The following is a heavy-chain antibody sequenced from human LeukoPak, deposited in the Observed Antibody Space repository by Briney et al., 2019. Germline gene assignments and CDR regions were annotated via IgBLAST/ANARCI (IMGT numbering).Heavy chain of an antibody. CDR3: ARDDFHGWFDP. D-gene: IGHD3/OR15-3a*01. Sequence: SETLSLTCTVSGGSISSYYWSWLRQPPGKGLEWIGYIYYSGSTNYNPSLKSRVTISVDTSKNQFSLKLSSVTAADTAVYYCARDDFHGWFDPWGQGTLVTVSS. J-gene: IGHJ5*02. CDR2: IYYSGST. V-gene: IGHV4-59*01. CDR1: GGSISSYY.